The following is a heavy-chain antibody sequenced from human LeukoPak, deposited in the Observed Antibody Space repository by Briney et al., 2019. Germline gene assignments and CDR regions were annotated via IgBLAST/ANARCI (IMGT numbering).Heavy chain of an antibody. V-gene: IGHV3-74*01. CDR3: ASLTHYDSRSFAFDI. D-gene: IGHD3-22*01. J-gene: IGHJ3*02. CDR2: INGDGTST. Sequence: GGSLRLSCAASGFIFSRFWVFWVRHAPGKGLVWVSHINGDGTSTNYADFVKGRFTISRDNGNNTLYLQMTSLRAEDTALYYCASLTHYDSRSFAFDIWGQGTMVTVSS. CDR1: GFIFSRFW.